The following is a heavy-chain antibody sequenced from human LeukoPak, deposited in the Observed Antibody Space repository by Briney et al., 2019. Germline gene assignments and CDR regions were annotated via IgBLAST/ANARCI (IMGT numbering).Heavy chain of an antibody. CDR3: ARDDAVIDYSGSGSYPSPLFDH. D-gene: IGHD3-10*01. V-gene: IGHV3-30*03. CDR2: ISYDGSNK. CDR1: GFTFSSYG. J-gene: IGHJ4*02. Sequence: PGGSLRLSCAASGFTFSSYGMHWVRQAPGKGLEWVAVISYDGSNKYYADSVKGRFTISRDNSKNTLYLQMNSLRAEDTAVYYCARDDAVIDYSGSGSYPSPLFDHWGQGTLVTVSS.